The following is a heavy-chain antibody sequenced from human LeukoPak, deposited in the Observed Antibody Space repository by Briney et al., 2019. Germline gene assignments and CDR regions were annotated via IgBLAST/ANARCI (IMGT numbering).Heavy chain of an antibody. V-gene: IGHV3-23*01. J-gene: IGHJ4*02. Sequence: GGSLRLSCAASGFTLSNYAVSWVRQAPGKGLEWVSTMTTNTGTYYADSVKGRFSISRETSKNTLYLQMNSLRGDDTAVYYCAKDVGTTSDYFDYWGQGTLVTVSS. CDR3: AKDVGTTSDYFDY. CDR2: MTTNTGT. CDR1: GFTLSNYA. D-gene: IGHD1-26*01.